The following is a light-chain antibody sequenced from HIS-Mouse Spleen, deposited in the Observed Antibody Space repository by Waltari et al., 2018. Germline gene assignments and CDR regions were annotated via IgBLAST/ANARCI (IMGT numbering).Light chain of an antibody. J-gene: IGLJ3*02. V-gene: IGLV2-23*01. CDR1: SSDVWSYNL. CDR3: CSYAGSSTWV. CDR2: EGS. Sequence: QSALTQPASVSGSPGQSIPISCTGTSSDVWSYNLFSWYQQHPGKAPKLMIYEGSKRPSGVSNRFSGSKSGNTASLTISGLQAEDEADYYCCSYAGSSTWVFGGGTKLTVL.